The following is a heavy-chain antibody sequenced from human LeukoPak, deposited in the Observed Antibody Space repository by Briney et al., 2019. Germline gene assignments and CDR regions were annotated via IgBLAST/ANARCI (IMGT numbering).Heavy chain of an antibody. CDR3: APSIAARFFDY. J-gene: IGHJ4*02. V-gene: IGHV3-13*01. CDR2: IGTTGDT. CDR1: GFTFSIYD. Sequence: GGSLRLSCAASGFTFSIYDMHWVRQAPGKGLEWVSAIGTTGDTYHPDSVKGRFTISRDGAKNSLYLQMNSLRAEDTAVYYCAPSIAARFFDYWGQGTLVTVSS. D-gene: IGHD6-6*01.